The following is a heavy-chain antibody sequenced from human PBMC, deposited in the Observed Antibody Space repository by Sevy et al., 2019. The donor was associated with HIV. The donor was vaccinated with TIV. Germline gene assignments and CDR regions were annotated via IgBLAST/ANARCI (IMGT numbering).Heavy chain of an antibody. Sequence: GGSLRLSCVASGFTFGSYGMLWVRQAPGKGLEWVAMIWYDGSSKDYAESVKGRFAISRDNSQNTAFLQMNSLRAEDTGVYYCATNMVHAGAYDSYFNFWGQGSLVTVSS. CDR1: GFTFGSYG. D-gene: IGHD3-10*01. CDR2: IWYDGSSK. V-gene: IGHV3-33*01. J-gene: IGHJ4*02. CDR3: ATNMVHAGAYDSYFNF.